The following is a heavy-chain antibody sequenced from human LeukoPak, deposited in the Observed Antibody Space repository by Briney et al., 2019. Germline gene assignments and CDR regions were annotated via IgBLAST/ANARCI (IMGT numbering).Heavy chain of an antibody. V-gene: IGHV3-30*18. D-gene: IGHD1-1*01. J-gene: IGHJ4*02. CDR3: AKGWNEIDY. Sequence: WVRQAPXXGLEWVAVISYDGSNKYYADSVKGRFTISRDNSKNTLYLQMNSLRAEDTAVYYCAKGWNEIDYWGQGTLVTVSS. CDR2: ISYDGSNK.